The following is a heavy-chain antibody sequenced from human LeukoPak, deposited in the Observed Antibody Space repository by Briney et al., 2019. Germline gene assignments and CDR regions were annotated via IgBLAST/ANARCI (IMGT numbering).Heavy chain of an antibody. CDR1: GFTFSSYA. CDR2: ISGIGGST. V-gene: IGHV3-23*01. J-gene: IGHJ4*02. Sequence: PGGSLRLSCAASGFTFSSYAMSWVRQAPGKGLEWVSAISGIGGSTYYAGSVKGRFTISRDNSKNTLYLQMNSLRAEDTAVYYCAERLRWSNYWGQGTLVTVSS. CDR3: AERLRWSNY. D-gene: IGHD4-23*01.